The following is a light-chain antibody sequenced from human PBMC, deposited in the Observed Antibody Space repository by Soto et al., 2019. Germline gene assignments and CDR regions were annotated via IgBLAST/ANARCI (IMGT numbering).Light chain of an antibody. Sequence: QSALTQPASVSGSPGQSITISCTGTSSDVGTYNYVSWYQQHPGKAPKLMIYEVSNRPSGVSNRFSGSKSDNTASLTISGLQAEDEADYYCSSYTSNSTVIFGGGTKLTVL. CDR2: EVS. CDR1: SSDVGTYNY. V-gene: IGLV2-14*01. J-gene: IGLJ2*01. CDR3: SSYTSNSTVI.